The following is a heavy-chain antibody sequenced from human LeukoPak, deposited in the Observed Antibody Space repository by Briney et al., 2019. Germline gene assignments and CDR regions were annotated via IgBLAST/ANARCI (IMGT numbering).Heavy chain of an antibody. D-gene: IGHD3-22*01. V-gene: IGHV3-9*01. CDR3: AKAMEGGYDSSGSDY. CDR2: ISWNSGSI. Sequence: ISWNSGSIGYADSVKGRFTISRDNAKNSLYLQMNSLRAEDTALYYCAKAMEGGYDSSGSDYWGQGTLVTVSS. J-gene: IGHJ4*02.